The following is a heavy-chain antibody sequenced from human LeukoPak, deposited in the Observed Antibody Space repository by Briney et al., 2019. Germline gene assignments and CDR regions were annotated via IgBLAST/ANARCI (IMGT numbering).Heavy chain of an antibody. V-gene: IGHV3-21*04. CDR1: GFTFSSYS. D-gene: IGHD3-22*01. J-gene: IGHJ3*02. CDR2: ISSSSSYI. Sequence: GGSLRLSCAASGFTFSSYSMNWVRQAPGKGLEWVSSISSSSSYIYYADSVKGRFTISRDNSKNTLYLQMNSLRAEDTAVYYCAKELDSSGYYSKPDDAFDIWGQGTMVTVSS. CDR3: AKELDSSGYYSKPDDAFDI.